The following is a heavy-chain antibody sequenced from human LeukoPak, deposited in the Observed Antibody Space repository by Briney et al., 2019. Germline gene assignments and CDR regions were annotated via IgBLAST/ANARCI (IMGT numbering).Heavy chain of an antibody. CDR1: GFTFSSYS. J-gene: IGHJ4*02. V-gene: IGHV3-48*01. Sequence: GGSPRLSCAASGFTFSSYSMNWVRQAPGKGLEWVSYISSSSSTIYYADSVKGRFTISRDNAKNSLYLQMNSLRAEDTAVYYCARFRDTRFFDYWGQGTLVTVSS. D-gene: IGHD2-2*02. CDR2: ISSSSSTI. CDR3: ARFRDTRFFDY.